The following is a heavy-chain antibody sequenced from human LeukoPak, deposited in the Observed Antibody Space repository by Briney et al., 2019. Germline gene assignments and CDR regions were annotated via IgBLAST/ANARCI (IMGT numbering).Heavy chain of an antibody. J-gene: IGHJ4*02. CDR1: GTXXXXA. CDR2: IIPIFGTA. V-gene: IGHV1-69*06. Sequence: GTXXXXAISWVRQAPGXXLXWMGGIIPIFGTANXAQKFQGRVTITADKSTSXAYMELSSLRSEDTAVYYCXXXXXXXXAXXXXYWGQGXLXTVSS. CDR3: XXXXXXXXAXXXXY.